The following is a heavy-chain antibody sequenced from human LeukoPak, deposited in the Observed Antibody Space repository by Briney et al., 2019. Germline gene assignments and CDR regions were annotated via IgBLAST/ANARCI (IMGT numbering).Heavy chain of an antibody. CDR2: INHSGST. J-gene: IGHJ4*02. CDR1: GGSFSGYY. CDR3: ARDNDSSGYYYFDY. Sequence: PSETLSLTCAVYGGSFSGYYWSWIRQPPGKGLEWIGEINHSGSTNYNPSLKSRVTMSVDTSKNQFSLKLSSVTAADTAVYYCARDNDSSGYYYFDYWGQGTLVTVSS. D-gene: IGHD3-22*01. V-gene: IGHV4-34*01.